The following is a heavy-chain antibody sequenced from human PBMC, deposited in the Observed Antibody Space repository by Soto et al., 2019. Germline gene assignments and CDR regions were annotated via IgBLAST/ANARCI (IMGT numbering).Heavy chain of an antibody. CDR1: GFSFNNYA. V-gene: IGHV3-23*01. D-gene: IGHD3-22*01. Sequence: LRLSCAVSGFSFNNYAMNWVRPAPGKGLEWVSSISGGGTGTYSADAVRGRFTISSDKSRNTVYLQMSSLRAEDTAVYYCAKGHYYDNVGNWVANQAFDSWGQGSLVTVSS. J-gene: IGHJ4*02. CDR2: ISGGGTGT. CDR3: AKGHYYDNVGNWVANQAFDS.